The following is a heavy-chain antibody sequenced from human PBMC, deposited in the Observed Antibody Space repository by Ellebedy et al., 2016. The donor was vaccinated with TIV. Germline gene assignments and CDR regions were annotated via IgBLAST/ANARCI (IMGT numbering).Heavy chain of an antibody. J-gene: IGHJ6*02. CDR2: MNPNSGNT. CDR1: GYTFTSYD. CDR3: ARDRVRVLAHYYYYGMDV. D-gene: IGHD3-10*02. Sequence: ASVKVSCXASGYTFTSYDINWVRQATGQGLEWMGWMNPNSGNTGYAQKFQGRVTMTRNTSISTAYMELSSLRSEDTAVYYCARDRVRVLAHYYYYGMDVWGQGTTVTVSS. V-gene: IGHV1-8*01.